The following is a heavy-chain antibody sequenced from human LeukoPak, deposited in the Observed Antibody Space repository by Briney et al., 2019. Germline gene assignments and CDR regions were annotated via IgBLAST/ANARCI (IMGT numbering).Heavy chain of an antibody. D-gene: IGHD5-18*01. CDR3: ARGGIQLWLAFYY. CDR2: IDHSGST. J-gene: IGHJ4*02. V-gene: IGHV4-34*01. Sequence: SETLSLTCAVYGGSFSGFHWNWIRQPPGKGLEWIREIDHSGSTNYNPSLKSRVTISVDTSKNQFSLKLSSVTAADTAVYYCARGGIQLWLAFYYWGQGTLVTVSS. CDR1: GGSFSGFH.